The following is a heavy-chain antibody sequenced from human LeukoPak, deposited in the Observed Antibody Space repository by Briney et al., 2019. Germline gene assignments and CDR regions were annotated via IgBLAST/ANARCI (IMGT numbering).Heavy chain of an antibody. J-gene: IGHJ4*02. CDR3: AREGGYSYGSQTIDY. Sequence: GGSLRLSCAASGFTFSSYSMNWVRQAPGKRLEWVSSISSSSSYIYYADSVKVRFTISRDNAKNSLYLQMNSLRAEDTAVYYCAREGGYSYGSQTIDYWGQETLVTVSS. CDR2: ISSSSSYI. D-gene: IGHD5-18*01. CDR1: GFTFSSYS. V-gene: IGHV3-21*01.